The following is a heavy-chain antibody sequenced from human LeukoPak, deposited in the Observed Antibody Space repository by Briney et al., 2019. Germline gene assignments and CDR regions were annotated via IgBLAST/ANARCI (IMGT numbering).Heavy chain of an antibody. CDR2: INHSGST. CDR1: GGSFSGYY. J-gene: IGHJ5*02. V-gene: IGHV4-34*01. D-gene: IGHD2-15*01. Sequence: SETLSLTCAVYGGSFSGYYWSWIRQPPGKGLEWIGEINHSGSTNYNPSLKSRVTISVYTSKNQFSLKLSSVTAADTAVYYCATSSLGYCSGGSCANWFDPWGQGTLVTVSS. CDR3: ATSSLGYCSGGSCANWFDP.